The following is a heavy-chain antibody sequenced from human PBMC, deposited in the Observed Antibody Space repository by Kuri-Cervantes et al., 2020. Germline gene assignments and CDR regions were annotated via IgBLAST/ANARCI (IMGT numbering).Heavy chain of an antibody. V-gene: IGHV3-9*01. CDR1: GFTFDDYA. CDR2: ISWNSGSI. Sequence: GGSLRLSCAASGFTFDDYAMHWVRQAPGKGLEWVSGISWNSGSIGYADSVKGRFTISRDNAKNSLYLQMNSLRAEDTAVYYCARGAVAGMGEWFDPWGQGTLVTVSS. J-gene: IGHJ5*02. D-gene: IGHD6-19*01. CDR3: ARGAVAGMGEWFDP.